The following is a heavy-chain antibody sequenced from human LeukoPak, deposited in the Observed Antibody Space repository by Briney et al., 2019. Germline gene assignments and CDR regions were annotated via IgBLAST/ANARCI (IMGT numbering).Heavy chain of an antibody. D-gene: IGHD3-10*01. CDR3: AKDTYGSGTVYYYGMDV. CDR2: ISYDGCNK. Sequence: GGSLRLSCAASGFTFSSYGMHWVRQAPGKGLEWVAVISYDGCNKYYADSVKGRFTISRDNSKNTLYLQMNSLRAEDTAVYYCAKDTYGSGTVYYYGMDVWGQGTTVTVSS. J-gene: IGHJ6*02. CDR1: GFTFSSYG. V-gene: IGHV3-30*18.